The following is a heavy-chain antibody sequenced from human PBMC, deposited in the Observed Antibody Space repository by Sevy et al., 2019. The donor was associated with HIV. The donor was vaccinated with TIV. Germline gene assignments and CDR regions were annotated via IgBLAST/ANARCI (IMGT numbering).Heavy chain of an antibody. CDR2: ISGSGHNT. Sequence: GGSLRLSCAASGFNFNNYAIIWVRQAPGKGLEWVSVISGSGHNTYYADSVRGRFAISRDNSQNTVYLQMSSLRVDDTAKYYCAKGGGAEASTLREIEYWGQGTLVTVSS. CDR1: GFNFNNYA. CDR3: AKGGGAEASTLREIEY. J-gene: IGHJ4*02. V-gene: IGHV3-23*01. D-gene: IGHD3-10*01.